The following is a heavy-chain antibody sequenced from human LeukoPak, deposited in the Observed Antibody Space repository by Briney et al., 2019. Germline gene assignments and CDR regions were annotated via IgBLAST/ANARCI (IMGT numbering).Heavy chain of an antibody. D-gene: IGHD3-22*01. V-gene: IGHV3-21*01. CDR1: GFTFSRYS. CDR3: ARNFYDTSGYYYDY. CDR2: ISGSSSYK. Sequence: GGSLRLSCAASGFTFSRYSMNWVRQAPGKGLEWVSSISGSSSYKYYADSVKGRFTISRDNAKNSLYLQMNSLRAEDTAVYYCARNFYDTSGYYYDYWGQGTLVTVSS. J-gene: IGHJ4*02.